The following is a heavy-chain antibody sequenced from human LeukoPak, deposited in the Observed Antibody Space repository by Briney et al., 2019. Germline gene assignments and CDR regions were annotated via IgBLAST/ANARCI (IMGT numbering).Heavy chain of an antibody. CDR1: GYTFTSYD. Sequence: PWASVTVSCKASGYTFTSYDINWVRQATGQGLEWMGWMSPNSGNTGYAQKFQGRITMTKSTSISTAYMELSDLESEDTAVYYCARTPPDYGIDYWGQGTLVTVSS. J-gene: IGHJ4*02. CDR3: ARTPPDYGIDY. D-gene: IGHD4-17*01. CDR2: MSPNSGNT. V-gene: IGHV1-8*01.